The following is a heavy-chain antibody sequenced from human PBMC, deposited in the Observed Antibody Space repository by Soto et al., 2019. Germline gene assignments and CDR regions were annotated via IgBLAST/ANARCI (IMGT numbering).Heavy chain of an antibody. J-gene: IGHJ3*02. D-gene: IGHD3-22*01. CDR1: GYTFTSYG. CDR2: ISAYNGNT. CDR3: ARDEYYDSSRAFDI. Sequence: ASVKVSCKASGYTFTSYGIGWVRQAPGQGLEWMGWISAYNGNTNYAQKLQGRVTMTTDTSTSTAYMELRSLRSDDTAVYYCARDEYYDSSRAFDIWGQGTMVTVSS. V-gene: IGHV1-18*01.